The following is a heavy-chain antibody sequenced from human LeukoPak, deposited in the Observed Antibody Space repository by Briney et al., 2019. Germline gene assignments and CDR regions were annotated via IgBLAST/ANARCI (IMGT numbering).Heavy chain of an antibody. D-gene: IGHD3-16*01. CDR3: ARHLPPYVHIDI. CDR2: ITYSGSI. J-gene: IGHJ3*02. V-gene: IGHV4-59*08. CDR1: GGSISPYY. Sequence: SETLSLTCNVYGGSISPYYWSWIRQPPGKGLEWIAYITYSGSINYNPSLKSRVTISVNMSKNKFSLKLDSVTAADTAVYYCARHLPPYVHIDIWGQGTEVTVSS.